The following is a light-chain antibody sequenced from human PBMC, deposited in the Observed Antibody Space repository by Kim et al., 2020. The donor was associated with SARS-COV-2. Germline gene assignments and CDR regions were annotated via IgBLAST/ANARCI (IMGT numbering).Light chain of an antibody. CDR2: GAC. CDR1: QSVGGD. J-gene: IGKJ1*01. V-gene: IGKV3-15*01. Sequence: SPGETATLSCRASQSVGGDLAWYPPKPGKAPRLLVYGACTRATGIPARFSGSGSGTEFTLTNSSLQSEDFAVYYCQQDNDWPPWTFGQGTKVDIK. CDR3: QQDNDWPPWT.